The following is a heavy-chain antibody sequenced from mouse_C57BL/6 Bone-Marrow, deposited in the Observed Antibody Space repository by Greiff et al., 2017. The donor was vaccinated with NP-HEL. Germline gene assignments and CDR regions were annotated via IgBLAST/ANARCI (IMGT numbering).Heavy chain of an antibody. D-gene: IGHD2-3*01. CDR3: ARERGWLLRDY. V-gene: IGHV1-85*01. CDR2: IYPRDGST. CDR1: GYTFTSYD. Sequence: QVQLKESGPELVKPGASVKLSCKASGYTFTSYDIHWVKQRPGQGLEWIGWIYPRDGSTKYNEKFKGKATLTVDTSYSTAYMELNSLKTEVSAVYFCARERGWLLRDYWGQGTSLTVSS. J-gene: IGHJ2*02.